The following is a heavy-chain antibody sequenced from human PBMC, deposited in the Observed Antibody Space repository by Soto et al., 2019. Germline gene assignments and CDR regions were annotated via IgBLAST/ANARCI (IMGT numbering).Heavy chain of an antibody. CDR3: ARVPLYYYDSSGTIDY. CDR1: GYTFTGYY. D-gene: IGHD3-22*01. V-gene: IGHV1-2*02. J-gene: IGHJ4*02. CDR2: INPNSGGT. Sequence: QVQLVQSGAEVKKPGASVKVSCKASGYTFTGYYMHCVRQAPGQGLEWMGWINPNSGGTNYAQKFQGRVTMTRDTSISTAYMELSRLRSDDTAVYYCARVPLYYYDSSGTIDYWGQGTLVTVSS.